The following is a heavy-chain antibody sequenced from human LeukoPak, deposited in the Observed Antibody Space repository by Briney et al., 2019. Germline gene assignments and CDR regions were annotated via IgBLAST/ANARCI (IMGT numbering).Heavy chain of an antibody. V-gene: IGHV3-30*04. CDR2: ISYDGSNK. CDR3: ARRYCSGGRCPNYFDY. CDR1: GFTFNNYA. J-gene: IGHJ4*02. D-gene: IGHD2-15*01. Sequence: PGGSLRLSCAASGFTFNNYAMHWVRQAPGKGLEWVAVISYDGSNKYYADSVKGRFTISRDNSKNTLYLQMDSLRAEDTAVYYCARRYCSGGRCPNYFDYWGQGTLVTVFS.